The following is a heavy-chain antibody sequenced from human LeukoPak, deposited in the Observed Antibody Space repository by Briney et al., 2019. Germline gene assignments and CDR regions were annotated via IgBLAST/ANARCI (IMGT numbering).Heavy chain of an antibody. D-gene: IGHD6-25*01. Sequence: ASVKVSCKASGYTFTGYYMHWVRQAPGQGLEWMGWINPNSGGTNYAQKFQGRVTMTRDTSISTAYMELSRQRSDDTAVYYWGRVYLAARLYDAFVIWGQGTMVSVSS. CDR2: INPNSGGT. V-gene: IGHV1-2*02. CDR1: GYTFTGYY. J-gene: IGHJ3*02. CDR3: GRVYLAARLYDAFVI.